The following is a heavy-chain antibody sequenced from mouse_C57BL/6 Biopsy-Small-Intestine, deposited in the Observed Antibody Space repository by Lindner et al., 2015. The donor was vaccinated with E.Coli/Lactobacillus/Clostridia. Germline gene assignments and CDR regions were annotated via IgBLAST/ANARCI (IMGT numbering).Heavy chain of an antibody. CDR3: ARRELGDYYVMDN. D-gene: IGHD4-1*01. CDR2: INPSSGYS. J-gene: IGHJ4*01. V-gene: IGHV1-7*01. Sequence: VQLQESGAELAKPGASVKLSCKASGYTFASYWMHWIKQRPGQGLEWIGYINPSSGYSEYNQKFKDKATLTADKSSSTAYMQLSSLTYEDSAVYYCARRELGDYYVMDNWGQGTSVTVSS. CDR1: GYTFASYW.